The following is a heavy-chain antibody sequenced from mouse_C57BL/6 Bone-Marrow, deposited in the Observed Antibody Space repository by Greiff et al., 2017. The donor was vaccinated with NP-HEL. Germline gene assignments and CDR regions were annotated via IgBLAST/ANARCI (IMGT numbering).Heavy chain of an antibody. Sequence: EVHLVESGGGLVQPGGSLKLSCAASGFTFSDYYMYWVRQTPEKRLEWVAYISNGGGSTYSPDTVKGRFTISRDNAKNTLYLQMSRLKSADTTMYYYATREQGRGSYAIDDRGQGPSVTVSS. J-gene: IGHJ4*01. V-gene: IGHV5-12*01. CDR1: GFTFSDYY. D-gene: IGHD4-1*01. CDR2: ISNGGGST. CDR3: ATREQGRGSYAIDD.